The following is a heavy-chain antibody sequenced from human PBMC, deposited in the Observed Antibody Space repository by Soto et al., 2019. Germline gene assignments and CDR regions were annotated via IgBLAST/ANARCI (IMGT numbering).Heavy chain of an antibody. D-gene: IGHD3-22*01. CDR2: ISSSGTT. Sequence: SETLSLTCSVSGDSVNSGSYFWAWIRQPPGMGLEYIGYISSSGTTDFNPSLKSRVSISLDMSKNQISLKVASVTAADTAVYYCARTDSRGRWGAWFWGQGTLVTVSS. CDR3: ARTDSRGRWGAWF. V-gene: IGHV4-61*01. CDR1: GDSVNSGSYF. J-gene: IGHJ4*02.